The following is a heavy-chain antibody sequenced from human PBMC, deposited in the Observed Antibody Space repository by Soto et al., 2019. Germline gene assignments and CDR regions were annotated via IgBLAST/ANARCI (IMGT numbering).Heavy chain of an antibody. D-gene: IGHD3-16*01. Sequence: ASVKVSCKASGYTFTGYYMHWVRQAPGQGLEWMGWINPNSGGTNYAQKFQGWVTMTRDTSISTAYMELSRLRSDDTAVYYCARDGGLDYYYYMDVWGEGTTVTVSS. CDR2: INPNSGGT. CDR1: GYTFTGYY. CDR3: ARDGGLDYYYYMDV. J-gene: IGHJ6*03. V-gene: IGHV1-2*04.